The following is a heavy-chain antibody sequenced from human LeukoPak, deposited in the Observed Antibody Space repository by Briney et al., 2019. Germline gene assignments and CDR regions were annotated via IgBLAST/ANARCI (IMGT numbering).Heavy chain of an antibody. CDR2: IWYDGSKR. J-gene: IGHJ6*02. CDR3: ARDPQHSMDV. D-gene: IGHD5-18*01. V-gene: IGHV3-33*01. Sequence: GGSLRLSCAASGFTFSNHGIHWVRQAPGKGLEWVSAIWYDGSKRCYADSVEGRFTISRDDSKNTVYLQMNSLRADDTAVYYCARDPQHSMDVWGQGTTVTVSS. CDR1: GFTFSNHG.